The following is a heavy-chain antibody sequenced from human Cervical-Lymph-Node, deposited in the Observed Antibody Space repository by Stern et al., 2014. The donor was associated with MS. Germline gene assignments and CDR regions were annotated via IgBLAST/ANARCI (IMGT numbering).Heavy chain of an antibody. CDR3: AVAAAGTSWFDP. J-gene: IGHJ5*02. D-gene: IGHD6-13*01. CDR1: GYTFTSYG. V-gene: IGHV1-18*01. CDR2: ISVDNGNT. Sequence: VHLLQSGAEVRKPGASVKLSCKASGYTFTSYGISWVRQAPGQGLEWMGWISVDNGNTDYAQKFQGRVTMTADTSTDTAYMELRRLRSDETAVYYCAVAAAGTSWFDPWGQGTLVTVTS.